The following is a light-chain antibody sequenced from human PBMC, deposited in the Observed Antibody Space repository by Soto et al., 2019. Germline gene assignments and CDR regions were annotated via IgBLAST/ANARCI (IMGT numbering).Light chain of an antibody. V-gene: IGKV3-20*01. CDR1: QSSGSNF. CDR3: QLYGNSPP. CDR2: ASS. J-gene: IGKJ5*01. Sequence: EIVLTQSPGTLSLSPGERATVSCKTSQSSGSNFLAWYQQKPGQAPRLLIYASSQRATGIPDRFSGSASGADCTLTIDRLEPEDFAVYYCQLYGNSPPVGQGTRLEIK.